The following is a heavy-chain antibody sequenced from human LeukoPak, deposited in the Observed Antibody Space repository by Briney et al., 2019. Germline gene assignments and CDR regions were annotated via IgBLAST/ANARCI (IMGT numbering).Heavy chain of an antibody. J-gene: IGHJ4*02. CDR2: ISGSDSST. CDR3: ARVPGSYYVDFDY. CDR1: GLTLSTYA. Sequence: GGSLRLSCAPSGLTLSTYAMSWVRQAPGKGLEWVSAISGSDSSTYYADSVKGRFTISRDSSKSTLYLQMNSLRAEDTAIYYCARVPGSYYVDFDYWGQGTLVTVSS. D-gene: IGHD3-10*01. V-gene: IGHV3-23*01.